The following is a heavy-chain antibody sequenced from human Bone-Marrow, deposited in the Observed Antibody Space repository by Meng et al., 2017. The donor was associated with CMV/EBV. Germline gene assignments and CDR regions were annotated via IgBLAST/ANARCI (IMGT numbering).Heavy chain of an antibody. CDR3: ASDPSGYCSDTNCPPPRS. J-gene: IGHJ5*02. D-gene: IGHD2-8*02. V-gene: IGHV1-58*01. Sequence: SVKVSCKGSGFTFTGSAVQWVRQARGQGLEWIGWIVVGSGNTNYAQKFQERVTMTRDKSTSTAYMELSGLRSEDTALYYCASDPSGYCSDTNCPPPRSWGQGTLVTVSS. CDR2: IVVGSGNT. CDR1: GFTFTGSA.